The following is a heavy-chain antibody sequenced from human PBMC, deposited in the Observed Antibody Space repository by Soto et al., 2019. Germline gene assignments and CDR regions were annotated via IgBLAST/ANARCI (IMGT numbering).Heavy chain of an antibody. J-gene: IGHJ4*02. V-gene: IGHV3-23*01. Sequence: GGSLRLSCVASTFTFTDYAMSWVRQAPGEGLEWVSGISGSGGTTYYAESVRGRFSISRDNSKNTLYLHLSNLRVEDTAIYYCATISDRGIAAALDSWGQGTLVTVSS. CDR2: ISGSGGTT. CDR1: TFTFTDYA. CDR3: ATISDRGIAAALDS. D-gene: IGHD6-13*01.